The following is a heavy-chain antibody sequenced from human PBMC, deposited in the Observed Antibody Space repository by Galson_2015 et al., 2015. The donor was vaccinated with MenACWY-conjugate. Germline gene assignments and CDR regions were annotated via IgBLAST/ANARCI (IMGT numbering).Heavy chain of an antibody. D-gene: IGHD4-17*01. V-gene: IGHV3-21*01. J-gene: IGHJ6*02. Sequence: SLRLSCAASGFTFSSYSMNWVRQAPGKGLEWVSSISSSSSYIYYADSVKGRFTISRDNAKNSLYLQMNSLRAEDTAVYYCARLPGDGDSYVDGMDVWGQGTTVTVSS. CDR2: ISSSSSYI. CDR3: ARLPGDGDSYVDGMDV. CDR1: GFTFSSYS.